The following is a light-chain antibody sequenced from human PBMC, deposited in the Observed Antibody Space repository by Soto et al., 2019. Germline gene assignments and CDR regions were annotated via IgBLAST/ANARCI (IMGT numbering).Light chain of an antibody. Sequence: EVVMTQSPATLSVSPGESATLSCTASRSIASNLGWYQQKPGQAPRLLIYGISTRATGIPARFSGSGSGTEFTLTISSLQSEDFAVYYCQQYNNWWTFGQGTKVEIK. CDR2: GIS. CDR1: RSIASN. J-gene: IGKJ1*01. CDR3: QQYNNWWT. V-gene: IGKV3D-15*01.